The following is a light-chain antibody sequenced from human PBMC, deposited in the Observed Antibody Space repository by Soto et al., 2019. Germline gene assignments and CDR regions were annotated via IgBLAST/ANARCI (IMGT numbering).Light chain of an antibody. CDR3: QQYNNWPPIT. Sequence: EIMMTQSPATLSVSPGERATLSCRASQSVSNNLAGYQQKPGQAPRLLIYYASTRATGIPARFSGSGSGTEFTLTISSLQSEDFALYYCQQYNNWPPITFGQGTRLAIK. V-gene: IGKV3-15*01. J-gene: IGKJ5*01. CDR1: QSVSNN. CDR2: YAS.